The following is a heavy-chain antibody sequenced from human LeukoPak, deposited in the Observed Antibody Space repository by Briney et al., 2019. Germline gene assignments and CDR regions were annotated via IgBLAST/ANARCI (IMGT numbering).Heavy chain of an antibody. CDR1: GFTFNEFA. D-gene: IGHD3-9*01. CDR2: ISYDGSNK. V-gene: IGHV3-30-3*01. J-gene: IGHJ4*02. Sequence: TGGSLRLSCAASGFTFNEFAMNWVRQAPGKGLEWVAVISYDGSNKYYADSVKGRFTISRDNSKNTLYLQMNSLRAEDTAVYYCARGAIRYFDWGFDYWGQGTLVTVSS. CDR3: ARGAIRYFDWGFDY.